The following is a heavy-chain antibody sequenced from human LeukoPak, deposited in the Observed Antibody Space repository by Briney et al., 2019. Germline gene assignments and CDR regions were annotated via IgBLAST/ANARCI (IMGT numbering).Heavy chain of an antibody. CDR1: GFTFSSYA. V-gene: IGHV3-23*01. Sequence: GGSLRLSCAASGFTFSSYAMSWVRQAPGKGLEWVSAISGSGVSTYYADSVKGRFTISRDNSKNTLYLQMNSLRAEDTAVYYCARSGSGSSWYYFDYWGQGTLVTVSS. D-gene: IGHD1-26*01. CDR2: ISGSGVST. CDR3: ARSGSGSSWYYFDY. J-gene: IGHJ4*02.